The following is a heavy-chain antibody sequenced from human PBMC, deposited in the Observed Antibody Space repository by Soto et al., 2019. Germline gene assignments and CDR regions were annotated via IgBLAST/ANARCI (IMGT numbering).Heavy chain of an antibody. Sequence: GESLKISCKGSGYSFTTYWITWVRQIPGKGVEWMGRIDPADSYINYSPSFRGHVTISADKSISTSYLKWTGLRASDTAIYYCATSGPSGTYSYYYYMDVWGQGTTVTVSS. D-gene: IGHD3-10*01. CDR2: IDPADSYI. J-gene: IGHJ6*02. CDR3: ATSGPSGTYSYYYYMDV. V-gene: IGHV5-10-1*01. CDR1: GYSFTTYW.